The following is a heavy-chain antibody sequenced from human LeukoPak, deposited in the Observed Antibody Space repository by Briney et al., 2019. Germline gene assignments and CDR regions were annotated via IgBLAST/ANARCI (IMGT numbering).Heavy chain of an antibody. CDR2: IQYDGIKK. D-gene: IGHD3-22*01. CDR1: GFTVSSNY. J-gene: IGHJ3*01. CDR3: CKEQLNMINVAITDDAFDV. V-gene: IGHV3-30*02. Sequence: PGGSLRLSCAASGFTVSSNYMSWVRQAPGKGLEWVAFIQYDGIKKYYVDSVKGRFTVSRDDSQKTLYLQMNSLRPEDTAVYYCCKEQLNMINVAITDDAFDVWGQGTVVTVSS.